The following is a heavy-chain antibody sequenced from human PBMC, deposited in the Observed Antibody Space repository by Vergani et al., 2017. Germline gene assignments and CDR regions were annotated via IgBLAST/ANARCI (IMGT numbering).Heavy chain of an antibody. D-gene: IGHD2-15*01. CDR1: GATFRSNT. V-gene: IGHV1-69*08. J-gene: IGHJ5*02. Sequence: QVQLVQSGAEVKKPGSSVKVSCKASGATFRSNTISWVRQVPGQGLEWMGRIIPVLGKTKYAQDFQGRLTITADTSTSTAYMELTSLRSQDTAVYYCARAPGRRCSGGSCYSSFRWFDPWGQGTLVTVFS. CDR2: IIPVLGKT. CDR3: ARAPGRRCSGGSCYSSFRWFDP.